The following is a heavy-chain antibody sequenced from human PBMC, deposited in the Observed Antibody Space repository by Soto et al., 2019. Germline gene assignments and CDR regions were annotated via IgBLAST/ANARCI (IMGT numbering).Heavy chain of an antibody. D-gene: IGHD3-10*01. CDR1: GGSISSYY. Sequence: SETLSLTCTVSGGSISSYYWSWIRQPPGKGLEWIGYIYYSGSTNYNPSPKSRVTISVDTSKNQFALKLSSVPAADTAVYYCARDRGITMGTDYYYYYYGMDVWGQGTTVTVSS. CDR2: IYYSGST. CDR3: ARDRGITMGTDYYYYYYGMDV. J-gene: IGHJ6*02. V-gene: IGHV4-59*01.